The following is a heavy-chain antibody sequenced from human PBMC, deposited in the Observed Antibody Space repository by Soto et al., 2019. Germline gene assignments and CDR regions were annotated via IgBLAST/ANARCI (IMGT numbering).Heavy chain of an antibody. CDR2: INHSGST. D-gene: IGHD3-3*01. CDR1: GGSFSGYY. V-gene: IGHV4-34*01. Sequence: SETLSLTCAVYGGSFSGYYWSWIRQPPGKGLEWIGEINHSGSTNYNPSLKSRVTISVDTSKNQFPLKLSSVTAADTAVYYCARAVSSIFGVVRLYYYGMDVWGQGTTVTVSS. CDR3: ARAVSSIFGVVRLYYYGMDV. J-gene: IGHJ6*02.